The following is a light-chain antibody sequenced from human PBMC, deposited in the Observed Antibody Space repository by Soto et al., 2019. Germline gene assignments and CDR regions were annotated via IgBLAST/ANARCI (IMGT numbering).Light chain of an antibody. CDR1: QGISSW. CDR3: QQYDYLPIT. V-gene: IGKV1-12*01. Sequence: IQLNQSPSYVSASVGHRVTITSRASQGISSWLAWYQQKPGKAPNLLIYAASSLHSGVPSRFSGSGYGTDFTLTISRLQPEDFATDDGQQYDYLPITFGQGTRLEIK. J-gene: IGKJ5*01. CDR2: AAS.